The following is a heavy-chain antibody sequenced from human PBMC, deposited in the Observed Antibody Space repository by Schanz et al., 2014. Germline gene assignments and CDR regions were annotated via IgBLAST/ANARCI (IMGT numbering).Heavy chain of an antibody. J-gene: IGHJ3*01. D-gene: IGHD3-9*01. CDR2: ISVYHGHT. CDR1: GYTFNNHG. Sequence: QVQLVQSGGEVKKPGASATVSCKASGYTFNNHGISWVRQAPGQGLEWMGWISVYHGHTNYAEKVHGRVTMTTDTSTTTVYMELRGLRSDDTAVYYCARETTIITGGAFDVWGQGTIVTVSS. V-gene: IGHV1-18*01. CDR3: ARETTIITGGAFDV.